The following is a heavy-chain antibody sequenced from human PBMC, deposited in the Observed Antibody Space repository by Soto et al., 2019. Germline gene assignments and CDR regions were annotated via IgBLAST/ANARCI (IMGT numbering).Heavy chain of an antibody. D-gene: IGHD6-13*01. CDR2: ISGSGGST. CDR1: GFTFSSYA. Sequence: GGSLRLSCAASGFTFSSYAMSWVRQAPGKGLEWVSAISGSGGSTYYADSVKGRFTISRDNSKNTLYLQRNSLRAEDTAVQYCPKVTGSWYAEYFQHWGQGTLVTVSS. J-gene: IGHJ1*01. V-gene: IGHV3-23*01. CDR3: PKVTGSWYAEYFQH.